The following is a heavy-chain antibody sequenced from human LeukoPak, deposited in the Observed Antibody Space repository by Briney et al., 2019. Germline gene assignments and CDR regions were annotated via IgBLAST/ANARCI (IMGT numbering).Heavy chain of an antibody. D-gene: IGHD1-26*01. CDR1: GGSISSYY. CDR2: IYYSGST. V-gene: IGHV4-59*01. CDR3: ARASSESYYVVDY. J-gene: IGHJ4*02. Sequence: SETLSLTCTVSGGSISSYYWSWIRQPPGKGLGWIGYIYYSGSTNYNPSLKSRVTISVDTSKNQFSLKLSSVTAADTAVYYCARASSESYYVVDYWGQGTLVTVSS.